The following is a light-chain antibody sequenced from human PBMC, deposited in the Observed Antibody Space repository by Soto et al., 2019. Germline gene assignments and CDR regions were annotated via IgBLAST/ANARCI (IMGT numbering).Light chain of an antibody. J-gene: IGLJ1*01. CDR1: GCDVGGYDY. CDR3: SSYSGTNNYV. V-gene: IGLV2-14*01. Sequence: QSVLTQPASVSASPGQSITISCTGTGCDVGGYDYVSWYQQCPGKAPTLMIYEVTNRPSGVSNRFSGSKSGNTASLTVSGLQAEDEADYYCSSYSGTNNYVFGTGTKVTVL. CDR2: EVT.